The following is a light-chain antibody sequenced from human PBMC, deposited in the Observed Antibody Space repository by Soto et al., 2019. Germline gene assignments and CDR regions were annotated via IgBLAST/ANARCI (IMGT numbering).Light chain of an antibody. CDR3: QQRSNWPPIT. V-gene: IGKV3-11*01. J-gene: IGKJ5*01. CDR1: QSVSSY. Sequence: DIFLTQSPATLSLSPGERATLSCRASQSVSSYLAWYQQKPGQAPRLLIYDASNRATGIPARFSGSGSGTDFTLTISSLEPEDFAVYYCQQRSNWPPITFGQGTRLEIK. CDR2: DAS.